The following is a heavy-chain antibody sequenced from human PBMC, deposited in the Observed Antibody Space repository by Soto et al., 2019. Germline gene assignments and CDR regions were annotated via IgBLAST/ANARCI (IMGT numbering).Heavy chain of an antibody. V-gene: IGHV4-34*01. Sequence: SETLSLTCAVYGGSFSGYYWSWIRQPPGKGLEWIGEINHSGSTNYNPSLKSRVTISVDTSKNQLSLKLSSVTAADTAVYYCARGAGTARPVQYFQHWGQGTLVTVSS. CDR2: INHSGST. CDR3: ARGAGTARPVQYFQH. D-gene: IGHD6-6*01. J-gene: IGHJ1*01. CDR1: GGSFSGYY.